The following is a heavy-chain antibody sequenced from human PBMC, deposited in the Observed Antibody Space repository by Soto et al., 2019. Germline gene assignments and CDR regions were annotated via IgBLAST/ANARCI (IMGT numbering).Heavy chain of an antibody. CDR2: ISYDGSNK. Sequence: PGGSLRLSCAASGFTFSSYAMHWVRQAPGKGLEWVAVISYDGSNKYYADSVKGRFTISRDNSKNTLYLQMNSLRAEDTAVYYCARDLGIAARPGWFDPWGQGTLVTV. V-gene: IGHV3-30-3*01. CDR1: GFTFSSYA. CDR3: ARDLGIAARPGWFDP. D-gene: IGHD6-6*01. J-gene: IGHJ5*02.